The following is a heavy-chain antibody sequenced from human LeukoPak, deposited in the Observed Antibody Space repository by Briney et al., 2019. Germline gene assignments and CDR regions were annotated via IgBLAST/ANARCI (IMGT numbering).Heavy chain of an antibody. CDR1: GDSVSSNSAA. J-gene: IGHJ4*02. CDR2: TYYRSKWYN. V-gene: IGHV6-1*01. CDR3: ARMSLPNYCGGDCYPVLSY. D-gene: IGHD2-21*01. Sequence: SQTLSLTCAISGDSVSSNSAAWNWIRQSPSRGLEWLGRTYYRSKWYNDYAVSVKSRITINPDTSKNQFSLQLNSVTPEDTAVYYCARMSLPNYCGGDCYPVLSYWGQGTLVTVSS.